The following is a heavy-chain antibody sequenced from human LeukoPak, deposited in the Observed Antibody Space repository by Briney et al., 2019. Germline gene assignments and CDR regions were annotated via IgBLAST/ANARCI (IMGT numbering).Heavy chain of an antibody. V-gene: IGHV3-7*04. CDR3: ARADAFSGDH. J-gene: IGHJ4*02. CDR2: IHPEGNEK. CDR1: GFSFTNFW. Sequence: GGSLRLSCAVSGFSFTNFWMSWVRQAPGRGQEWVANIHPEGNEKYHVESVKGRFTISRDNTKNLLFLQMNGLRVEDTAVYYRARADAFSGDHWGQGTLVTVSS.